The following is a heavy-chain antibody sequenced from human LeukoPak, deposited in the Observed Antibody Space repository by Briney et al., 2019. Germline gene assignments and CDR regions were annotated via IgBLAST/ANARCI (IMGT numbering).Heavy chain of an antibody. Sequence: GGSLRLSCAASGFIFSDYAMTWVRQAPGKGLEWVSGISGSGADTYYADSVKGRFTISRDNSKNTLYLQMNSLRAEDTAVYYCAGDAGYSSGAWGQGSLVTVSS. CDR2: ISGSGADT. J-gene: IGHJ5*02. V-gene: IGHV3-23*01. D-gene: IGHD6-19*01. CDR3: AGDAGYSSGA. CDR1: GFIFSDYA.